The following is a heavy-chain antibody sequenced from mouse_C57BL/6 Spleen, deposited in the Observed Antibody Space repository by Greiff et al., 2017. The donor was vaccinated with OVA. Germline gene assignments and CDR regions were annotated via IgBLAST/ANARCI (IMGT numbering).Heavy chain of an antibody. Sequence: EVKLMESGGDLVKPGGSLKLSCAASGFTFSSYGMSWVRQTPDKRLEWVATISSGGSYTYYPDSVKGRFTISRDNAKNTLYLQMSSLKSEDTAMYYCARQDDYDGVYWYFDVWGTGTTVTVSS. V-gene: IGHV5-6*01. CDR1: GFTFSSYG. D-gene: IGHD2-4*01. CDR2: ISSGGSYT. J-gene: IGHJ1*03. CDR3: ARQDDYDGVYWYFDV.